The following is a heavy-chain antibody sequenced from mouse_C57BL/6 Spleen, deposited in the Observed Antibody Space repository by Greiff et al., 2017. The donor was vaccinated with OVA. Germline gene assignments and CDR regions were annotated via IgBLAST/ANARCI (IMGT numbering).Heavy chain of an antibody. CDR1: GFSLTSYG. CDR3: AKKGYYGSSSYFDV. CDR2: IWSGGST. D-gene: IGHD1-1*01. J-gene: IGHJ1*03. V-gene: IGHV2-4*01. Sequence: VKLVESGPGLVQPSQSLSITCTVSGFSLTSYGVHWVRQPPGKGLEWLGVIWSGGSTDYNAAFISRLSISKDNSKSQVFFKMNSLQADDTAIYYCAKKGYYGSSSYFDVWGTGTTVTVSS.